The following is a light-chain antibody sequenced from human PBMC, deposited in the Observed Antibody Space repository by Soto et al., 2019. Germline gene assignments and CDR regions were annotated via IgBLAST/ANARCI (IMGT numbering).Light chain of an antibody. Sequence: QSVLTQPPSVSGAPGQRVTISCTGSSSNIGIPYDVHWYQQLPGTAPKLLIYGNNNRPSGVPDRFSGSKSGTSASLAITGLQAEDEADYYCQSYDSSLSGYVIFGGGTKLTVL. CDR2: GNN. V-gene: IGLV1-40*01. J-gene: IGLJ2*01. CDR1: SSNIGIPYD. CDR3: QSYDSSLSGYVI.